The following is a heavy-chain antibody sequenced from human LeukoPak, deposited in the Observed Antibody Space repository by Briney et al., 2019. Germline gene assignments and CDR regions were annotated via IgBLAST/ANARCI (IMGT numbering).Heavy chain of an antibody. CDR2: FYYSGSA. CDR1: GGTLSSYY. CDR3: ASRSTAVVGAFDI. J-gene: IGHJ3*02. Sequence: SETLSLTCTVSGGTLSSYYWSWIRQPPGKGLEWIGYFYYSGSANYNPSLKSRVTISLDTSKNQFSLQLSSVTAADTAVYYCASRSTAVVGAFDIWGQGTMVTVSS. D-gene: IGHD1-26*01. V-gene: IGHV4-59*08.